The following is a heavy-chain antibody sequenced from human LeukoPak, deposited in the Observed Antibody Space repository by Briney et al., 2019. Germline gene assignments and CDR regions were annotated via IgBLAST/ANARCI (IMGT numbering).Heavy chain of an antibody. D-gene: IGHD1-26*01. J-gene: IGHJ4*02. CDR2: IYYSGST. CDR3: ASGRSGSYHSPFDY. Sequence: VKPSETLSLTRTVSGGSISNYYWSWIRQPPGKGLEWIGYIYYSGSTNYNPSLESRVTISVDTSKNQFSLKLSSVTAADTAVYYCASGRSGSYHSPFDYWGQGTLVTVSS. CDR1: GGSISNYY. V-gene: IGHV4-59*13.